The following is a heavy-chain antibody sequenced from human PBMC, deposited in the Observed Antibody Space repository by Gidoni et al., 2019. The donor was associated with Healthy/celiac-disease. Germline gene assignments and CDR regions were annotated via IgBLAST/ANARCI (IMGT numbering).Heavy chain of an antibody. CDR1: GFTFSGSA. CDR3: TRGAGVADFDY. V-gene: IGHV3-73*01. J-gene: IGHJ4*02. Sequence: EVQLVESGGGLVQPGGSLKLSCAASGFTFSGSAMHWVRQASGKGLEWVGRIRSKATSYATANAASVKGRFTISRDDSKNTAYLQMNSLKTEDTAVYYCTRGAGVADFDYWGQGTLVTVSS. CDR2: IRSKATSYAT. D-gene: IGHD2-15*01.